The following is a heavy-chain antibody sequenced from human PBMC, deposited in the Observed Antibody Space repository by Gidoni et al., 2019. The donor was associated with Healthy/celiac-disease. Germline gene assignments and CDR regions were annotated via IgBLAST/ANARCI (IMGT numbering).Heavy chain of an antibody. J-gene: IGHJ6*02. Sequence: QVQLVQSGAEVKKPGASVKVSCKASGYTFTSYYMHWVRQAPGQGLEWMGIINPSGGSTSYAQKFQGRVTMTRDTSTSTVYMELSSLRSEDTAVYYCARDVAWAPRYCSGGSCYSRGYYGMDVWGQGTTVTVSS. CDR2: INPSGGST. V-gene: IGHV1-46*01. D-gene: IGHD2-15*01. CDR1: GYTFTSYY. CDR3: ARDVAWAPRYCSGGSCYSRGYYGMDV.